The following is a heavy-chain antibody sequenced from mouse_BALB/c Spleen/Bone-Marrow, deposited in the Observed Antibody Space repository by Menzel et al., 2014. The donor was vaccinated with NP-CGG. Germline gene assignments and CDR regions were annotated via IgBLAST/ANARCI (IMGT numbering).Heavy chain of an antibody. CDR1: GYTFTSYW. V-gene: IGHV1-7*01. CDR3: ARSRDGYDSFAY. J-gene: IGHJ3*01. CDR2: INPSTGYT. Sequence: VKLVESGAELAKPGASVKMSCKASGYTFTSYWMHWVKQRPGQGLEWIGYINPSTGYTEYNQKFKDKATLTADKSSSTAYMQLSSLSSEESAVYYCARSRDGYDSFAYWGQGTLVTVSA. D-gene: IGHD2-2*01.